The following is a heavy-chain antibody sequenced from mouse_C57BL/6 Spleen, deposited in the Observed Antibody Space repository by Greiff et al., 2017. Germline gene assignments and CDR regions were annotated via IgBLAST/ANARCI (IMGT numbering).Heavy chain of an antibody. Sequence: DVMLVESGGGLVKPGGSLKFSCAASGFTFSDYGMHWVRQAPEKGLEWVAYISSGSSTIYYADTVKGRFTISRDNAKNTLFLQMTSLRSEDTAMYYCARSNYYGSSYVGYWGQGTTLTVSS. V-gene: IGHV5-17*01. CDR1: GFTFSDYG. D-gene: IGHD1-1*01. J-gene: IGHJ2*01. CDR3: ARSNYYGSSYVGY. CDR2: ISSGSSTI.